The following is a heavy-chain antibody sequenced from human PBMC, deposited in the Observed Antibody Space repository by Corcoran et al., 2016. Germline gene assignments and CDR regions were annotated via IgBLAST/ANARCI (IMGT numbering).Heavy chain of an antibody. V-gene: IGHV2-70*04. D-gene: IGHD1-26*01. Sequence: QVTLKESGPALVKPTQTLTLTCTFSGFSLSTSGMRVSWIRQPPGKALEWLARIDLDDDKFYSTSLKTRLTISKDTSKNQVVLTMTNMAPVDTATYYCARTHGRSGSPWVFDIWCQGTMVTVSS. J-gene: IGHJ3*02. CDR2: IDLDDDK. CDR3: ARTHGRSGSPWVFDI. CDR1: GFSLSTSGMR.